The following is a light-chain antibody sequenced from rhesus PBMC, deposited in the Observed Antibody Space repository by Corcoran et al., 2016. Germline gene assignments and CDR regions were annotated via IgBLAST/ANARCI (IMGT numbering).Light chain of an antibody. CDR3: CSYTTSSTFV. CDR1: SCDIGAFNS. J-gene: IGLJ6*01. Sequence: QSSPTQTHSVSGSPGQSVTISCTGTSCDIGAFNSVSWYQQHPGKAPKVMIYDVINRPSGVSDRFSGSKYANTASLTISGLQAEDEADYYCCSYTTSSTFVFGGGTKLTVL. CDR2: DVI. V-gene: IGLV2S7*01.